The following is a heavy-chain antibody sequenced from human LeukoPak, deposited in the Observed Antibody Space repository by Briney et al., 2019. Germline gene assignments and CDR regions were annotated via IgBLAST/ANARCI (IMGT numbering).Heavy chain of an antibody. CDR1: GGTFSSYA. Sequence: GASVKVSCKASGGTFSSYAFSWVRQAPGQGLEWMGGIIPMFGTTDYAQKFQGRVTITADKSTSTAYMELSSLRSEDTAVYYCASRYNWNRGDFDYWGQGTLVTVSS. D-gene: IGHD1-20*01. CDR2: IIPMFGTT. CDR3: ASRYNWNRGDFDY. V-gene: IGHV1-69*06. J-gene: IGHJ4*02.